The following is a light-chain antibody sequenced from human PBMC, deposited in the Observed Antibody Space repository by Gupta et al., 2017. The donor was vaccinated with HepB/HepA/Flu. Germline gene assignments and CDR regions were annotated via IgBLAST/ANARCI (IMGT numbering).Light chain of an antibody. V-gene: IGKV1-39*01. CDR3: QQSDSTPYT. Sequence: DIQMTQSPSSLSASVGDRVTITCRASQSISSYLNWYQQKPGKVPKLLIYAASSLQSGVPSRFSGSGSGTDFTLTISRLQPEDFATYYCQQSDSTPYTFGQGTKLEIK. CDR1: QSISSY. CDR2: AAS. J-gene: IGKJ2*01.